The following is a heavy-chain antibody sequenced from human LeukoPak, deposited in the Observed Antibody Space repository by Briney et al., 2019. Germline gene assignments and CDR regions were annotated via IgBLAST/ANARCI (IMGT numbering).Heavy chain of an antibody. Sequence: GGSLRLSCAASGFTFSGSAMHWVRQASGKGLEWVGRIRSKPNNYATAYAASVQGRFTISSDDSKNTAYLQMSSLKTEDTAVYYCTEPDGGVWGQGTTVTVSS. V-gene: IGHV3-73*01. J-gene: IGHJ6*02. CDR1: GFTFSGSA. D-gene: IGHD3-16*01. CDR3: TEPDGGV. CDR2: IRSKPNNYAT.